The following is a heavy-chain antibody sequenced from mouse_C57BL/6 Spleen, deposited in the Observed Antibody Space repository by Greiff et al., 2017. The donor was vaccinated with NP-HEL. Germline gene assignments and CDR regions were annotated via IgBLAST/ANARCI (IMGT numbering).Heavy chain of an antibody. D-gene: IGHD3-3*01. J-gene: IGHJ4*01. CDR3: TTGTPGAMDY. CDR1: GFNIKDDY. Sequence: VQLQQSGAELVRPGASVKLSCTASGFNIKDDYMHWVKQRPEQGLEWIGWIDPENGDTEYASKFQGKATITADTSSNTAYLQLSSLTSEDTAVYYCTTGTPGAMDYWGQGTSVTVAS. CDR2: IDPENGDT. V-gene: IGHV14-4*01.